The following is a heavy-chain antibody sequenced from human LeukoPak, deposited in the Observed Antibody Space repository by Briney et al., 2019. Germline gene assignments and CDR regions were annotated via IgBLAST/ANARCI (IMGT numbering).Heavy chain of an antibody. CDR1: GGSISSYY. D-gene: IGHD1-1*01. CDR3: ARSVRAHSVYMDV. J-gene: IGHJ6*03. CDR2: IYYSGST. V-gene: IGHV4-59*01. Sequence: SETLSLTCTVSGGSISSYYWSWVRQPPGKGLEWIGYIYYSGSTNYNPSLKSRVTISVDTSKNQFSLKLSSVTAADTAVYYCARSVRAHSVYMDVWGKGTTVTVSS.